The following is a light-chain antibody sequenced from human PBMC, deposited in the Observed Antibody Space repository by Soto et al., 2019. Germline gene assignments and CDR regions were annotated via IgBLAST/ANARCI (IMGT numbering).Light chain of an antibody. CDR3: SSYTDRKNLV. Sequence: QSALTQSPSASGSPGQSVTISCTGTSSDIGGYNSVSWYQQHPGKASKVMIYDVTKRPSGVPDRFSGSKSGNTASLTVSALQAEDGADYYCSSYTDRKNLVFGTGTKVTVL. CDR2: DVT. CDR1: SSDIGGYNS. V-gene: IGLV2-8*01. J-gene: IGLJ1*01.